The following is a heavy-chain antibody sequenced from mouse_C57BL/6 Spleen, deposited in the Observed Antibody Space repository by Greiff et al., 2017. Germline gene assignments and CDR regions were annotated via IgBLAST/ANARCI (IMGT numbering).Heavy chain of an antibody. J-gene: IGHJ4*01. CDR3: ARAGYYSYYAMDY. CDR1: GYTFTSSW. Sequence: QVQLQQPGAELVRPGSSVKLSCKASGYTFTSSWMDWVKQRPGQGLEWIGNIYPSDSETHYNQKFKDKATLTVDKSSSTAYMQLSSLTSEDSAVYYCARAGYYSYYAMDYWGQGTSVTVSS. D-gene: IGHD2-3*01. CDR2: IYPSDSET. V-gene: IGHV1-61*01.